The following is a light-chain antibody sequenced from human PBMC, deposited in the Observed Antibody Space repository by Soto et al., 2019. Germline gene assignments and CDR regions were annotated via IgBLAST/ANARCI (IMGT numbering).Light chain of an antibody. J-gene: IGKJ2*01. CDR1: QRTDSY. CDR3: QQSYSAPFT. CDR2: AAF. Sequence: DIRMTQSPSSLSASVGDRVTITCRASQRTDSYLNWYQQKPGKAPKLLIYAAFRLQSGVPSRFTGSGSGADFTLTISSLQPEDFATYYCQQSYSAPFTFGQGTKREIK. V-gene: IGKV1-39*01.